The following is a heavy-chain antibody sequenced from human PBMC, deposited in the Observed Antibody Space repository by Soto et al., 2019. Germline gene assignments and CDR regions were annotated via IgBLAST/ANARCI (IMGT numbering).Heavy chain of an antibody. V-gene: IGHV3-7*01. CDR3: ARRPGYSSGWFAD. Sequence: EVQLVESGGGLVQPGGSLRLSCAASGFTFSTYWMSWVRQAPGKGLEWLANIKQDGSEKYYVDSVKGRFTVSRDNAKKSLYLQMNRLRAEDTAVYYCARRPGYSSGWFADWGQGNLVTVS. D-gene: IGHD6-19*01. CDR1: GFTFSTYW. CDR2: IKQDGSEK. J-gene: IGHJ4*02.